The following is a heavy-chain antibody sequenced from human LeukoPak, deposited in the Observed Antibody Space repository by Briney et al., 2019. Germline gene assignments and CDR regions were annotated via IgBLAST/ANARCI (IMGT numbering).Heavy chain of an antibody. CDR2: IYYSGST. CDR3: ARDSDSSGYYYFDY. CDR1: GVSISSYY. D-gene: IGHD3-22*01. J-gene: IGHJ4*02. Sequence: SETLSLTCTVSGVSISSYYWSWIRQPPGKGLEWIGYIYYSGSTNYNPSLKSRVTISVDTSKNQFSLKLSSVTAADTAVYYCARDSDSSGYYYFDYWGQGTLVTVSP. V-gene: IGHV4-59*01.